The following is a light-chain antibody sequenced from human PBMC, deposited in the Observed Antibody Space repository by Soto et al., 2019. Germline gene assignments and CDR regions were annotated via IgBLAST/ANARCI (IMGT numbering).Light chain of an antibody. V-gene: IGKV3-15*01. Sequence: EIVMTQSPVTLSVSPGERATLYCRASQSVSNNFAWYQQKPGQAPRLLIYGASTRATGIPPRFSGSGSGIEFTLTISSLLSEDVAVYYWHPYKDWAPSWTCDQGIKSEI. J-gene: IGKJ1*01. CDR2: GAS. CDR1: QSVSNN. CDR3: HPYKDWAPSWT.